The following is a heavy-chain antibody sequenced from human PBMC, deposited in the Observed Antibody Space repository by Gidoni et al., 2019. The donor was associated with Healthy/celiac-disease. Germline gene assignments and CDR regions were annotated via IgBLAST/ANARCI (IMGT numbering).Heavy chain of an antibody. J-gene: IGHJ5*02. Sequence: QVQLQESGPGLVKPSETLSLTCTVSGGSISSYYWSWIRQPPGKGLEWIGYIYYSGSNNYTPSLKSRVTISVDTSKNQFSLKLSSVTDADTAVYYCARGSWFDPWGQGTLVTVSS. CDR1: GGSISSYY. V-gene: IGHV4-59*01. CDR2: IYYSGSN. CDR3: ARGSWFDP. D-gene: IGHD3-10*01.